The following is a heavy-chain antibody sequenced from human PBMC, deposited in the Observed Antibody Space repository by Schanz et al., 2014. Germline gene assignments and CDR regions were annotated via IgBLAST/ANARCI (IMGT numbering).Heavy chain of an antibody. D-gene: IGHD2-15*01. CDR2: INPDSGDT. Sequence: QVQLVQSWAEVKGPGASVKVSCKASGYTLSDSYVHWVRQAPGQGLEWMGWINPDSGDTNFAQKFQGWVTMTRDTSISTAYMELSRLKSDDTAVYYCARGRGCTGGSCYFWFDLWGQGTLVTVAP. V-gene: IGHV1-2*04. CDR1: GYTLSDSY. J-gene: IGHJ5*02. CDR3: ARGRGCTGGSCYFWFDL.